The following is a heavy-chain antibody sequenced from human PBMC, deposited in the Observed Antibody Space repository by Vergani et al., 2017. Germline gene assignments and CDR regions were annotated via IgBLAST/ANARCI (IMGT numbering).Heavy chain of an antibody. Sequence: EAPLVESGGGLVKPGGSLRLSRAASGFSFSSYSMNWVRQAPGKGLGWVASISGSSSYVFYRDSVEGRFTITRDNAKKSVYLQMNSLRAEDTAMYFCARGLWDCTHIRCSPPSYWGQGTQVTVSS. J-gene: IGHJ4*02. CDR2: ISGSSSYV. V-gene: IGHV3-21*02. D-gene: IGHD2-8*01. CDR1: GFSFSSYS. CDR3: ARGLWDCTHIRCSPPSY.